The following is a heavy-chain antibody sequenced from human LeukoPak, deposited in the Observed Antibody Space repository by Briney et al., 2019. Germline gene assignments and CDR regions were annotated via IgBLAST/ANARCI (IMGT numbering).Heavy chain of an antibody. J-gene: IGHJ4*02. CDR1: GFTFSSYA. Sequence: GGSLRLSCAASGFTFSSYAMSWVRRAPGKGLEWVSAISGSGGSTYYADSVKGRFTISRDNSKNTLYLQMNSLRAEDTAVYYCAKGGFTYPRRPYYFDYWGQGTLVTVSS. D-gene: IGHD1-14*01. CDR3: AKGGFTYPRRPYYFDY. V-gene: IGHV3-23*01. CDR2: ISGSGGST.